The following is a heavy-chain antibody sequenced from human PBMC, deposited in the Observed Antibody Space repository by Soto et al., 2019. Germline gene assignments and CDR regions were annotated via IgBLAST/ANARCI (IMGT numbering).Heavy chain of an antibody. D-gene: IGHD3-3*01. CDR3: AKAGFWSGYYGLVAY. CDR2: ISWNSGSI. CDR1: GFTFDDYA. V-gene: IGHV3-9*01. J-gene: IGHJ4*02. Sequence: GGSLRLSCAASGFTFDDYAMHWVRQAPGKGLEWVSGISWNSGSIGYADSVKGRFTISRDNAKNSLYLQMNSLRAEDTALYYCAKAGFWSGYYGLVAYWGQGTLVTVSS.